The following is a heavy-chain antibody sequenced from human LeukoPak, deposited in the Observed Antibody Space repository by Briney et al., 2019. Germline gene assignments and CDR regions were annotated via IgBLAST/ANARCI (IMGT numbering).Heavy chain of an antibody. V-gene: IGHV4-59*01. Sequence: SETLSLTCTVSGGSISSYYWSWIRQPPGKGLEWIGYIYYSGSTNYNPSLKSRVTISVDTSKNQFSLKLSSVTAADTAVYYCSGGGGPFDYWGQGTLVTVSS. J-gene: IGHJ4*02. CDR1: GGSISSYY. CDR2: IYYSGST. D-gene: IGHD2-15*01. CDR3: SGGGGPFDY.